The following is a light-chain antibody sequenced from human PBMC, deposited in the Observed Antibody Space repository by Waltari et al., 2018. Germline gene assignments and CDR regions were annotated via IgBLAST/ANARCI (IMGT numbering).Light chain of an antibody. CDR3: QQTSRTPLT. Sequence: DVQMTQSPSSLSESVGDRVTITCRASQTVYQDLNWYQQRPGQVPRLLIYTASSLQSGVPSRFSGSGSGTDFTLTITGLQPEDVGIYYCQQTSRTPLTFGGGTKVELK. CDR2: TAS. J-gene: IGKJ4*01. V-gene: IGKV1-39*01. CDR1: QTVYQD.